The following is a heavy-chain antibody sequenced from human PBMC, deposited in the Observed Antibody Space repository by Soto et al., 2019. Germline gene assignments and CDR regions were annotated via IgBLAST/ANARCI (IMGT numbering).Heavy chain of an antibody. J-gene: IGHJ4*02. CDR2: INAGNGHT. V-gene: IGHV1-3*01. D-gene: IGHD4-4*01. CDR1: EYTFTSYV. Sequence: RASVKVSCKASEYTFTSYVMHWVRQAPGRSLEWIGWINAGNGHTKDSQKFQDRVTITRDTSANTAYMELSRLRSEDTAVYYCARELQGLYYFDYWGQGALVTVSS. CDR3: ARELQGLYYFDY.